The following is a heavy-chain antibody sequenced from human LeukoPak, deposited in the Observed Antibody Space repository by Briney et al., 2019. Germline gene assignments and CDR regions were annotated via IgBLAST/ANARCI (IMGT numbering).Heavy chain of an antibody. Sequence: GGSLRLSCTASGFSFSDYYMNWIRQAPGKGLEWLSYISSSGNTRHHADSVKGRFTISRDNAKNSLYLQMDSLRPEDTAVYYCARAPDSGYEDNWGQGTLVTVSS. CDR3: ARAPDSGYEDN. V-gene: IGHV3-11*01. J-gene: IGHJ4*02. CDR1: GFSFSDYY. D-gene: IGHD5-12*01. CDR2: ISSSGNTR.